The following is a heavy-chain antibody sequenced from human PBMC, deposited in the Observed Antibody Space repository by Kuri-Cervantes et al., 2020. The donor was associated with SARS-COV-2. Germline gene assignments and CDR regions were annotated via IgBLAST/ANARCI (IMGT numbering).Heavy chain of an antibody. CDR2: ISSSSSYI. CDR1: GFAFSSYS. CDR3: ARTGGSHSVGAFDI. V-gene: IGHV3-21*01. J-gene: IGHJ3*02. D-gene: IGHD1-26*01. Sequence: GGSLRLSCAASGFAFSSYSMNWVRQAPGKGLEWVSSISSSSSYIYYADSVKGRFTISRDNAKNSLYLQMNSLRAEDTAVYYCARTGGSHSVGAFDIWGQGTMVTVSS.